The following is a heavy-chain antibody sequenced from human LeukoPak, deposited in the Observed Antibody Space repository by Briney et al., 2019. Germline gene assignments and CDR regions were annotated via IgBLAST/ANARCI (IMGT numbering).Heavy chain of an antibody. CDR1: GFTFSSYS. Sequence: GGSLRLSCAASGFTFSSYSMNWVRQAPGKGLEWVSSISGGGETTYYADSAKGRFTISRDNSQSTLYLQMNSLRAEDTAVYYCARDYADYVGYFFFDYWGQGTLVTVSS. J-gene: IGHJ4*02. CDR3: ARDYADYVGYFFFDY. CDR2: ISGGGETT. V-gene: IGHV3-23*01. D-gene: IGHD4-17*01.